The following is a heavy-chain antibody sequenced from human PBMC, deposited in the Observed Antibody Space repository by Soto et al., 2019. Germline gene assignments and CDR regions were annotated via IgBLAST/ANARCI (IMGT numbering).Heavy chain of an antibody. Sequence: ASVKVSCKASGSTFTSYYMHWVRQAPGQGLEGMGIINPSGGSTSYAQKFQGRVTMTRDTSTSTVYMALSSLRSEDTAVYYCARLSGTIAAAGTLRPKLKNWFDPWGQGTLVTVSS. J-gene: IGHJ5*02. CDR3: ARLSGTIAAAGTLRPKLKNWFDP. CDR1: GSTFTSYY. D-gene: IGHD6-13*01. CDR2: INPSGGST. V-gene: IGHV1-46*01.